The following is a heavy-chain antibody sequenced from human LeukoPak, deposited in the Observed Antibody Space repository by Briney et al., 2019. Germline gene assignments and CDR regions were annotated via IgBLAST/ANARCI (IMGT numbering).Heavy chain of an antibody. Sequence: SETLSLTCTVSGGSISSYYWSWIRQPPGKGLEWIGYIYYSGSTNYNPSLKSRVTISVDTSKNQFSLKLSSVTAADTAVYYCARGTYILRYFDWVNWFDPRGQGTLVTVSS. CDR3: ARGTYILRYFDWVNWFDP. D-gene: IGHD3-9*01. V-gene: IGHV4-59*01. J-gene: IGHJ5*02. CDR1: GGSISSYY. CDR2: IYYSGST.